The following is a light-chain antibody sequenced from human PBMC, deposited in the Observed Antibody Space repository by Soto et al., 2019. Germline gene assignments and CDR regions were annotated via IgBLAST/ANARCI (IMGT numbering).Light chain of an antibody. CDR2: SNN. J-gene: IGLJ1*01. Sequence: QAVLTQPPSASGTPGQRVTISCSGSSSNIGSNYVYWYQQLPGTAPKLLIYSNNQRPSGVPDRFSGSKSGTSASLAISGLRSEDEADYYCARWDDSLSGLYVFGTGTKLTVL. CDR3: ARWDDSLSGLYV. V-gene: IGLV1-47*02. CDR1: SSNIGSNY.